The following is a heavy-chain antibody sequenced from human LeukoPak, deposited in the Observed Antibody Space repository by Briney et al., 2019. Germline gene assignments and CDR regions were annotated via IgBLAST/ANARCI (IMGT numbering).Heavy chain of an antibody. CDR3: ARDLQWLAYYMDV. Sequence: QAGGSLRLSCSTSGFIFRNAWMSWVRQAPGKGLEWVANIKQDGSEKYYVDSVKGRFTISRDNAKNSLYLQMNSLRAEDTAVYYCARDLQWLAYYMDVWGKGTTVTVSS. D-gene: IGHD6-19*01. CDR2: IKQDGSEK. J-gene: IGHJ6*03. CDR1: GFIFRNAW. V-gene: IGHV3-7*01.